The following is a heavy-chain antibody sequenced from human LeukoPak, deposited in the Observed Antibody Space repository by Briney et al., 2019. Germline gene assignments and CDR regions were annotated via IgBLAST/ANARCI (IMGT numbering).Heavy chain of an antibody. V-gene: IGHV3-53*01. J-gene: IGHJ6*04. CDR3: ARITHEGMDV. CDR2: IYSGGST. CDR1: GFTVSSNY. D-gene: IGHD1-20*01. Sequence: GGSLRLSCAASGFTVSSNYKSWGRQAPGKGLEWVSVIYSGGSTYYADSVKGRFTISRDNSKNALYLQMNRLRAEDTAVYYCARITHEGMDVWGKGTTVTVSS.